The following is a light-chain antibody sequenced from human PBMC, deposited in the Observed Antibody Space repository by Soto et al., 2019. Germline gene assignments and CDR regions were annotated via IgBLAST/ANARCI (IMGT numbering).Light chain of an antibody. V-gene: IGLV2-23*02. CDR3: CSYAGSSTFCV. CDR2: EVS. J-gene: IGLJ1*01. CDR1: SSDVGSYNL. Sequence: QCERTQVAYVSGLHGRWITIIYTETSSDVGSYNLVSWYQQHPGKAPKLMIYEVSKRPSGVSNRFSGSKSGNTASLTISGLQAEDEADYYCCSYAGSSTFCVVGTVSKVIVL.